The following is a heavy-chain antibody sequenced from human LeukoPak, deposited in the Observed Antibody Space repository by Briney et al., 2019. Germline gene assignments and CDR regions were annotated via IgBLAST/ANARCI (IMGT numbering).Heavy chain of an antibody. CDR1: GFTISRYG. J-gene: IGHJ4*02. V-gene: IGHV3-23*01. CDR2: ISGSADST. Sequence: GGSLRLSCTAAGFTISRYGMSWVRQAPGKGLEWVSAISGSADSTYYADSVKGRFTISRDSSKNTLYLQMDSLRAEDTAIYYCAKDSPVCTYWGQGTPVTVSS. D-gene: IGHD2-8*01. CDR3: AKDSPVCTY.